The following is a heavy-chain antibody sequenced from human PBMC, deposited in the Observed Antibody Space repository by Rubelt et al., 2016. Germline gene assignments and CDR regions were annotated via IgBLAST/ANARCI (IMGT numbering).Heavy chain of an antibody. CDR1: GFTFSRYA. V-gene: IGHV3-7*01. CDR3: TLAGGGF. CDR2: INRDGSEK. Sequence: SRGGLVQPGGSLRVSCAASGFTFSRYAMSWVRQAPGKGLEWVANINRDGSEKYYVDSLEGRFTISKDNTKNSMYLQMNSLSVEDTAVYYCTLAGGGFWGQGTLVTVSS. J-gene: IGHJ4*02. D-gene: IGHD1-26*01.